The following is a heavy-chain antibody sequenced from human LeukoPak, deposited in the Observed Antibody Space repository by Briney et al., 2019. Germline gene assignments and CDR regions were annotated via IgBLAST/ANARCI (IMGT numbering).Heavy chain of an antibody. Sequence: GGSLRLSCAASGFTFRRYTLNWVRQAPGKGLEWISYIGSDNTTIDYADSVKGRFTISRHNAKNSLYLQMNSLRAEDTAVYYCARDKYGAFDIWGQGTKVTVSS. J-gene: IGHJ3*02. CDR1: GFTFRRYT. V-gene: IGHV3-48*01. CDR3: ARDKYGAFDI. CDR2: IGSDNTTI. D-gene: IGHD2-2*01.